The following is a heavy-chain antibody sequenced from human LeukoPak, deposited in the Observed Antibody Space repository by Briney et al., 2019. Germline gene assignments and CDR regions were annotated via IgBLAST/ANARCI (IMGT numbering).Heavy chain of an antibody. J-gene: IGHJ4*02. Sequence: PGGSLRLSCAASGFTFSSHSMNWVRQAPGEGLEWVSSISSSSRYIYYADSVKGRFTISRDNAKNSLYLQLNSLRAEDTAVYYCARVFYSRGVTTNFLDYWGQGTLVTVSS. CDR3: ARVFYSRGVTTNFLDY. CDR2: ISSSSRYI. V-gene: IGHV3-21*01. D-gene: IGHD2-21*02. CDR1: GFTFSSHS.